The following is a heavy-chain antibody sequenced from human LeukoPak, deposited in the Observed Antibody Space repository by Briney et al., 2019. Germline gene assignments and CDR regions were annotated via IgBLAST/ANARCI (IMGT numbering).Heavy chain of an antibody. Sequence: SETLSLTCTVSGGSISSSSYYWGWIRQPPGKGLEWIGSIYYSGSTYYNPSLKSRVTISVDTSKNQFSLKLSSVTAADTAVYYCARGEKAAGDASEFAYWGQGILVTVSS. CDR1: GGSISSSSYY. CDR2: IYYSGST. D-gene: IGHD6-13*01. V-gene: IGHV4-39*07. J-gene: IGHJ4*02. CDR3: ARGEKAAGDASEFAY.